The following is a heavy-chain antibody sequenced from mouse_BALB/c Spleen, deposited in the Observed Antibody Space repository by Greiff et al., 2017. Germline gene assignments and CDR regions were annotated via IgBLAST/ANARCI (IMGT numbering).Heavy chain of an antibody. CDR1: GFTFSSYG. V-gene: IGHV5-6-3*01. Sequence: EVKVVESGGGLVQPGGSLKLSCAASGFTFSSYGMSWVRQTPDKRLELVATINSNGGSTYYPDSVKGRFTISRDNAKNTLYLQMSSLKSEDTAMYYCARRGGSSYGYFDVWGAGTTVTVSS. J-gene: IGHJ1*01. CDR3: ARRGGSSYGYFDV. CDR2: INSNGGST. D-gene: IGHD1-1*01.